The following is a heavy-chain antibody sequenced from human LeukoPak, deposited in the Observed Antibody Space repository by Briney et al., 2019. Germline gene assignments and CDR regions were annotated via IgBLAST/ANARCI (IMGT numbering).Heavy chain of an antibody. CDR1: GYTFTGYY. J-gene: IGHJ5*02. CDR2: INPNSGGT. V-gene: IGHV1-2*02. D-gene: IGHD2-2*01. Sequence: ASVKVSCKASGYTFTGYYMHWVRQAPGQGLEWMGWINPNSGGTNYAQKFQGRVTMTRDTSISTAYMELGRLRSDDTAVYYCARRGLGCSSTSCYSKADPWGQGTLVTVSS. CDR3: ARRGLGCSSTSCYSKADP.